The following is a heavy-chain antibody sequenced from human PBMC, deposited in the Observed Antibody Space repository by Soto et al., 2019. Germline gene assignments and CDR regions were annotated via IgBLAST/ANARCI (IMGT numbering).Heavy chain of an antibody. CDR3: ARINGYEGEYNWFDP. CDR2: IRSSGSTI. Sequence: PGESLRLSCAASGFSFRDYYMSWIRQAPGEGLEWVSYIRSSGSTIYYADSVKGRFTISRDNAKKSLYLQMNSLRAEDTAVYYCARINGYEGEYNWFDPWGQGTLVTVSS. V-gene: IGHV3-11*01. D-gene: IGHD5-12*01. J-gene: IGHJ5*02. CDR1: GFSFRDYY.